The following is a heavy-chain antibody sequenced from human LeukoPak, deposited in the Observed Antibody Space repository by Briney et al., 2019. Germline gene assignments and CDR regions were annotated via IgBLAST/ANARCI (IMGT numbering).Heavy chain of an antibody. CDR2: IIPIFGTA. CDR1: GGTFSSYA. J-gene: IGHJ4*02. D-gene: IGHD6-13*01. Sequence: SVKVSCKASGGTFSSYAISWVRQAPGQGLEWMGGIIPIFGTANYAQKFQGRVTITTDESTSTAYMELSSLSSEDTAVYYCARGSSSWYSFDYWGQGTLVTVSS. V-gene: IGHV1-69*05. CDR3: ARGSSSWYSFDY.